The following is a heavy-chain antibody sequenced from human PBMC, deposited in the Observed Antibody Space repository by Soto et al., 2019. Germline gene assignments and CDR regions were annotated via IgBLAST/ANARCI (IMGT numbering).Heavy chain of an antibody. D-gene: IGHD1-7*01. CDR3: ARAKLELRGPSPYNWFDP. J-gene: IGHJ5*02. Sequence: GASVKASCKASGYTFTSYDINWVRQATGQGLEWMGWMNPNSGNTGYAQKFQGRVTMTRNTSISTAYMELSSLRSEDTAVYYCARAKLELRGPSPYNWFDPWGQGTLVTVSS. CDR2: MNPNSGNT. V-gene: IGHV1-8*01. CDR1: GYTFTSYD.